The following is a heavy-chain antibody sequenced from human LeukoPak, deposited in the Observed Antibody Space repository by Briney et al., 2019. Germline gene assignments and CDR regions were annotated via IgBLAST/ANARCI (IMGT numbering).Heavy chain of an antibody. D-gene: IGHD1-26*01. CDR3: ARGSGNIVGATYDY. Sequence: SETLSLTCTVSGGSIRRYYWSWIRQPPGKGLKWIGYIYYTGSTNYNPSLKSRVTISVDTSKIQFSLKLSSVTAADTAVYYCARGSGNIVGATYDYWGPGTLVTVSS. V-gene: IGHV4-59*01. CDR2: IYYTGST. CDR1: GGSIRRYY. J-gene: IGHJ4*02.